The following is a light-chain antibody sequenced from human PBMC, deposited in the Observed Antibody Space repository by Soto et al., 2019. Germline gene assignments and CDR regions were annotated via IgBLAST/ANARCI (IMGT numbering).Light chain of an antibody. Sequence: EIVMTQSPATLSVSPGERATLSCRASQSVSSKLAWYQQKPGQAPRLLIYDASTRATGIPARFSGSGSGTDFTLTISSLQSEDFAVYYCQQYKDWPLTFGGGTRVEIK. CDR3: QQYKDWPLT. J-gene: IGKJ4*01. V-gene: IGKV3-15*01. CDR2: DAS. CDR1: QSVSSK.